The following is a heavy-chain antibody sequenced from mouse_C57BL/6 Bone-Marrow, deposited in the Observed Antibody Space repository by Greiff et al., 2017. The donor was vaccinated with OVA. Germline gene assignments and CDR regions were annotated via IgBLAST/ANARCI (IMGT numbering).Heavy chain of an antibody. CDR2: IWTGGGT. D-gene: IGHD1-1*01. V-gene: IGHV2-9-1*01. CDR3: ARSDYYGSSPWYFDV. J-gene: IGHJ1*03. CDR1: GFSLTSYA. Sequence: VMLVESGPGLVAPSQSLSITCTVSGFSLTSYAISWVRQPPGKGLEWLGVIWTGGGTNYNSALKSRLSISKDNSKSQVFLKMNSLQTDDTARYYCARSDYYGSSPWYFDVWGTGTTVTVSS.